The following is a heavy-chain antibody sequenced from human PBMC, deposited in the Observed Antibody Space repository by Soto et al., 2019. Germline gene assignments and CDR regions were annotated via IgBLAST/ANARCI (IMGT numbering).Heavy chain of an antibody. Sequence: DVQLLESGGGLVQPGGSLRLSCAASGFTFANHAMYWVRQAPGKGLEWVSSTRSGGDSTDYADSVKGRFTISRDNSKSTLYLQLNSLGVEDTAIYYCAIARGSTYGFFDYWGRGTLVTVSS. D-gene: IGHD5-18*01. J-gene: IGHJ4*02. CDR1: GFTFANHA. V-gene: IGHV3-23*01. CDR3: AIARGSTYGFFDY. CDR2: TRSGGDST.